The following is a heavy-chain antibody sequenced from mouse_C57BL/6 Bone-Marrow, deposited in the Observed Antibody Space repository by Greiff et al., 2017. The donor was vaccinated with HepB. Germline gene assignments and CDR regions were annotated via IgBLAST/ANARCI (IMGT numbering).Heavy chain of an antibody. V-gene: IGHV1-50*01. CDR3: AGGTGFDV. Sequence: QVQLQQPGAELVKPGASVKLSCKASGYTFTSYWMQWVKQRPGQGLEWIGEIDPSDSYTNYNQKFKGKATLTVDTSSSTAYMQLSSLTSEDSAVYYCAGGTGFDVWGTGTTVTVSS. D-gene: IGHD3-3*01. J-gene: IGHJ1*03. CDR1: GYTFTSYW. CDR2: IDPSDSYT.